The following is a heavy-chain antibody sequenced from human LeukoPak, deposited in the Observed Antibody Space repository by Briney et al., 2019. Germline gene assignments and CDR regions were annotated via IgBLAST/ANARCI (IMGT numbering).Heavy chain of an antibody. D-gene: IGHD3-10*01. CDR1: GGSFSGYY. V-gene: IGHV4-34*01. CDR3: ASVNRGWFGVGEY. J-gene: IGHJ4*02. Sequence: PSETLSLTCGVYGGSFSGYYWRWIRQPPGKGLEWIGEINHGGSTNYNPSLKSRVTISVDTSKNQFSLKLTSVTAADTAVYFCASVNRGWFGVGEYWGQGALVTVSS. CDR2: INHGGST.